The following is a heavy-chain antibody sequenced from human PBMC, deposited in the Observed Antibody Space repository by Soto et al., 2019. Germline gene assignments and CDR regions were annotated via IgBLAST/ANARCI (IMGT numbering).Heavy chain of an antibody. V-gene: IGHV1-69*12. CDR3: ARDKDRQQLGGNYYYIMDV. CDR1: GGTFRTSA. CDR2: IMPVFPTP. Sequence: QVQLVQSGAEVKKPGSSVKVSCKTSGGTFRTSAISWVRQAPGQGLEWMGGIMPVFPTPDYAKKFQGRVTITADESTGTAYMERSSLRSEDTAVYYCARDKDRQQLGGNYYYIMDVWGQGTTVTVSS. J-gene: IGHJ6*01. D-gene: IGHD3-3*02.